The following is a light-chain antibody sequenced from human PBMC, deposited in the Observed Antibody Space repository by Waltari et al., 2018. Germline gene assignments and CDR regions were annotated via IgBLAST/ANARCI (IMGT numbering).Light chain of an antibody. V-gene: IGLV1-47*01. CDR2: RND. CDR3: GAWDDSLSGHYV. CDR1: SHNTGMNH. J-gene: IGLJ1*01. Sequence: SVLTQPPSASGTPGPRVTISCSGSSHNTGMNHVYWYQQLPGMAPTLLIYRNDQRPSGVPDRFSGSKSGSSASLAISGLRSEDEADYYCGAWDDSLSGHYVFGTGTKVTVL.